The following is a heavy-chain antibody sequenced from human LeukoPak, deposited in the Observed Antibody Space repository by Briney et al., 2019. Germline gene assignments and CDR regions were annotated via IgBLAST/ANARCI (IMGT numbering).Heavy chain of an antibody. CDR1: GYTFTSYG. CDR2: ISAYNGNT. V-gene: IGHV1-18*01. Sequence: ASVKVSCKASGYTFTSYGISWVRQAPGQGLEWMGWISAYNGNTNYAQKLQGRVTMTTDTSTSTAYMELRSLRSDDTAVYYCASSSYSSGWYTSDYFDCWGQGTLVTVSS. D-gene: IGHD6-13*01. CDR3: ASSSYSSGWYTSDYFDC. J-gene: IGHJ4*02.